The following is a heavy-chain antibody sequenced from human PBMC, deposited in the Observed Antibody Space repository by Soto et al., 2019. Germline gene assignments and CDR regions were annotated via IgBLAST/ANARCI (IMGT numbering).Heavy chain of an antibody. CDR3: ARSGQVGNWFDP. J-gene: IGHJ5*02. CDR1: GXTFTSYD. D-gene: IGHD3-3*01. Sequence: ASVKVSCKASGXTFTSYDINWVRQATGQGLEWMGWMNPNSGNTGYAQKFQGRVTMTRNTSISTAYMELSSLRSEDTAVYYCARSGQVGNWFDPWGQGTLVTVSS. V-gene: IGHV1-8*01. CDR2: MNPNSGNT.